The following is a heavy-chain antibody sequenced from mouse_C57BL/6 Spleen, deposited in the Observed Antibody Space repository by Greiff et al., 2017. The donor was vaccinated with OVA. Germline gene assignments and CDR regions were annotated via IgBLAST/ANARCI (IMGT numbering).Heavy chain of an antibody. V-gene: IGHV1-18*01. J-gene: IGHJ4*01. CDR2: INPNNGGT. CDR1: GYTFTDYN. Sequence: VQLQQSGPELVKPGASVKLPCKASGYTFTDYNMDWVKQSHGKSLEWIGDINPNNGGTIYNQKFKGKATLTVDKSSSTAYMQLRSLTSEATAVYCCAKCEYDYAMDYWGQGTSVTVSS. D-gene: IGHD5-1*01. CDR3: AKCEYDYAMDY.